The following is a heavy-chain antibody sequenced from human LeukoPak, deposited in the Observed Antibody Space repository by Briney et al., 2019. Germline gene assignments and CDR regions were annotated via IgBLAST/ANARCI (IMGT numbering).Heavy chain of an antibody. CDR3: ARGSRLVVPIDY. J-gene: IGHJ4*02. CDR1: GYTFTSYA. CDR2: INAGNGNT. V-gene: IGHV1-3*01. D-gene: IGHD2-2*01. Sequence: GASVKVSCKASGYTFTSYAMHWVRQAPGQRLEWMGWINAGNGNTKYSQKFQGRVTITRDTSASTAYMELSSLRSEDTAVYYCARGSRLVVPIDYWGQGTLVTVSS.